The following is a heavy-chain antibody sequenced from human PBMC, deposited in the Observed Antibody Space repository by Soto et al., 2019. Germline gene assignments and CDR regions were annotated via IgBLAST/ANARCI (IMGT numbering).Heavy chain of an antibody. CDR2: ISYDGSNK. J-gene: IGHJ4*02. Sequence: PGGSLRLSCAASGFTFSSYGMHWVRQAPGKGLEWVAVISYDGSNKYYADSVKGRFTISRDNSKNTLYLQMNSLRAEDTAVYYCAKDITGFGEHTPFDYWGQGTLVTVSS. V-gene: IGHV3-30*18. CDR3: AKDITGFGEHTPFDY. D-gene: IGHD3-10*01. CDR1: GFTFSSYG.